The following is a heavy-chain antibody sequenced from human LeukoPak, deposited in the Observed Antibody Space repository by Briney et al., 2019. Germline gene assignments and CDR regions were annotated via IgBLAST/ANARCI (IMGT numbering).Heavy chain of an antibody. CDR3: ARDYGDFY. J-gene: IGHJ4*02. CDR2: IYHSGST. CDR1: GYSISSGYY. D-gene: IGHD4-17*01. V-gene: IGHV4-38-2*02. Sequence: PSETLSLTCTVSGYSISSGYYWGWIRQPPGKGLEWIGSIYHSGSTYYNPSLKSRVTISVDTSKNQFSLKLSSVTAADTAVYYCARDYGDFYWGQGTLVTVSS.